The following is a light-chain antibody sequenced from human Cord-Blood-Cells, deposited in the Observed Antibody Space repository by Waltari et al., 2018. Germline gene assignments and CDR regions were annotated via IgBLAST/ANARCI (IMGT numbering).Light chain of an antibody. Sequence: AIRMTQSPFSLSASVGDRVTITCWASQGISSYLAWYQQQPAKAPKLFIYYASSLQSVVPSRFSGSGSGTDYTLTISSLQPEDFATYYCQQYYSTPFGGGTKVEIK. CDR2: YAS. V-gene: IGKV1D-43*01. J-gene: IGKJ4*01. CDR1: QGISSY. CDR3: QQYYSTP.